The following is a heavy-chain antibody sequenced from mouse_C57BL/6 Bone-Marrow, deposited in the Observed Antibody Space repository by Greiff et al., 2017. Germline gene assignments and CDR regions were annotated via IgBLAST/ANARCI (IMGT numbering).Heavy chain of an antibody. CDR1: GFTFSSYA. CDR2: ISDGGSYT. CDR3: ARDRVISSVVTTPAWFAY. Sequence: EVMLVESGGGLVKPGGSLKLSCAASGFTFSSYAMSWVRQTPEKRLEWVATISDGGSYTYYPDNVKGRFTISRDNAKNTLYLQMSHLTSADTAVCFCARDRVISSVVTTPAWFAYWGQGTLVTVSA. D-gene: IGHD2-5*01. V-gene: IGHV5-4*01. J-gene: IGHJ3*01.